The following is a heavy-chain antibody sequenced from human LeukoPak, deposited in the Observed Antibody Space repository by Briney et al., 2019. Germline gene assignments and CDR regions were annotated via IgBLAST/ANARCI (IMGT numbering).Heavy chain of an antibody. D-gene: IGHD3-10*01. CDR3: ARHSPGWMVRPYCFDY. V-gene: IGHV5-51*01. CDR2: IYPGDSDA. J-gene: IGHJ4*02. Sequence: GESLKISCKASGYDFTNYWIVWVRQMSGKGLEWMGIIYPGDSDARYNPSFQGQVTISADKSISTACLQWSSLKASDTAMYYCARHSPGWMVRPYCFDYWGQGTLVTVSS. CDR1: GYDFTNYW.